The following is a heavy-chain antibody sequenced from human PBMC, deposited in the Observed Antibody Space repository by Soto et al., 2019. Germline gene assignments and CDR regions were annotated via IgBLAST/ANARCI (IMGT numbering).Heavy chain of an antibody. Sequence: SETLSLTCTVSGGSISSYYWSWIRQPPGKGLEWIGYIYYSGSTNYNPSLKSRVTISVDTSKNQFSLKLSSVTAADTAVYYCARVYGFWSGYYTNWFDPWGQGTLVTVSS. CDR1: GGSISSYY. V-gene: IGHV4-59*01. CDR3: ARVYGFWSGYYTNWFDP. J-gene: IGHJ5*02. D-gene: IGHD3-3*01. CDR2: IYYSGST.